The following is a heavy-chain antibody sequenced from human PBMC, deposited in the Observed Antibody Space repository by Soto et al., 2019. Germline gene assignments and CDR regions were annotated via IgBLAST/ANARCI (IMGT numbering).Heavy chain of an antibody. V-gene: IGHV5-51*01. CDR3: ARMGNRPRYYYYYYMDV. Sequence: PGESLKISCKGSGYSFTSYWIGWVRQMPGKGLEWMGIIYPGDSDTRYSPSFQGQVTISVDTSKNQFSLELSSVTAADTAVYYCARMGNRPRYYYYYYMDVWGKGTTVTVSS. CDR1: GYSFTSYW. D-gene: IGHD7-27*01. CDR2: IYPGDSDT. J-gene: IGHJ6*03.